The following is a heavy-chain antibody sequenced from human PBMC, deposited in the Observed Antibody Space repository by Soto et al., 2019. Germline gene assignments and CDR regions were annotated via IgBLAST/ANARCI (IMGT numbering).Heavy chain of an antibody. Sequence: GESLSLSCTAPGVTFKDYCMHWVRQAPGKGLEWVAVISYDGQQTYYAESVKGRFTISKDKSKRTLFLQMNSLRVDDTAVYYCARDGWGSNWYFELWGRGTLVTVSS. J-gene: IGHJ2*01. D-gene: IGHD3-16*01. CDR3: ARDGWGSNWYFEL. CDR1: GVTFKDYC. CDR2: ISYDGQQT. V-gene: IGHV3-30*03.